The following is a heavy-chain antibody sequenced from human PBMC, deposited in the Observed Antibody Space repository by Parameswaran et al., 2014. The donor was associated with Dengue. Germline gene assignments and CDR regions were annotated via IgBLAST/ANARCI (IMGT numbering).Heavy chain of an antibody. V-gene: IGHV3-21*01. J-gene: IGHJ3*02. D-gene: IGHD3-22*01. CDR3: ARDLFYDSSGDAFDI. CDR2: ISSSSSYI. Sequence: KWIRQPPGKGLEWVSSISSSSSYIYYADSVKGRFTISRDNAKNSLYLQMNSLRAEDTAVYYCARDLFYDSSGDAFDIWGQGTMVTVSS.